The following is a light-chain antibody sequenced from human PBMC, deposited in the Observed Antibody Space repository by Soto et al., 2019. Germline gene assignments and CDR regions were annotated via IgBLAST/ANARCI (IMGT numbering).Light chain of an antibody. CDR3: SSYTDSSNYV. CDR2: QVT. Sequence: QSALTQPASVSGSPGQSITIYCTGTSSDLAIYNYVSWYQQQPGKAPKLMIYQVTNRPSGVSNRFSGSRSGNTASLTISGLQAEDEADYYCSSYTDSSNYVCGTGTKLTVL. J-gene: IGLJ1*01. V-gene: IGLV2-14*01. CDR1: SSDLAIYNY.